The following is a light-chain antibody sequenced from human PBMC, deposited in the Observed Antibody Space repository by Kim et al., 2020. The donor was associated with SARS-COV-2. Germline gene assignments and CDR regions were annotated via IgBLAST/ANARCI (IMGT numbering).Light chain of an antibody. Sequence: PEPPARIPCYGEALPKQYAHWYQQKPGQAPVLVIYKDRERPSGIPARFSGSSSGTTVTLTVSGVQAQDEATYYCQSADQTSTYPLFGGGTQLTVL. CDR1: ALPKQY. J-gene: IGLJ2*01. V-gene: IGLV3-25*03. CDR3: QSADQTSTYPL. CDR2: KDR.